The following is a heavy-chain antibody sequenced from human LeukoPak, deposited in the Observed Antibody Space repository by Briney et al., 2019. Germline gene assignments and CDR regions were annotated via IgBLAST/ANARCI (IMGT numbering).Heavy chain of an antibody. CDR1: GFAFSTYA. J-gene: IGHJ4*02. CDR3: ARDRGRYYDSRGFYWGYYFDS. D-gene: IGHD3-22*01. V-gene: IGHV3-23*01. CDR2: ISGSGDST. Sequence: GGSLRLSCAASGFAFSTYAVTWVRQAPGKGLEWVSTISGSGDSTYYADSVKGRFTISRDDSKDTLYLQMSSVRVDDTAVYYCARDRGRYYDSRGFYWGYYFDSWGQGILVTVST.